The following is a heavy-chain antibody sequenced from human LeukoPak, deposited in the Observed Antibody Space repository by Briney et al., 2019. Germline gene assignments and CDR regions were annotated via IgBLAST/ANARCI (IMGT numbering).Heavy chain of an antibody. V-gene: IGHV3-21*01. Sequence: PGGSLRLSCAASGFTFNTYYMKWVRQAPGRGLEWVSSITSSGSDIYYADSVKGRFTISRDNAKYSLYLQMNSLRADDTAIYYCATDPSSSVWSYWGQGTLVTVSS. CDR1: GFTFNTYY. D-gene: IGHD6-6*01. J-gene: IGHJ4*02. CDR2: ITSSGSDI. CDR3: ATDPSSSVWSY.